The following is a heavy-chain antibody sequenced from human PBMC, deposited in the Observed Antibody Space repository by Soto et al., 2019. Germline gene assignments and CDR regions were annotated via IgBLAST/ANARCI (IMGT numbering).Heavy chain of an antibody. Sequence: TETLCHTWRGCGGSISRYYWSWIRQPPGKGLEWIGYIYYSGSTNYHPSLTSRVPISVATSKTQFSLKLSSVTAADTAVYYCASLNDEGWSGYYHYAEYVKYWGKCTLVSVS. D-gene: IGHD3-3*01. V-gene: IGHV4-59*01. CDR3: ASLNDEGWSGYYHYAEYVKY. CDR2: IYYSGST. CDR1: GGSISRYY. J-gene: IGHJ1*01.